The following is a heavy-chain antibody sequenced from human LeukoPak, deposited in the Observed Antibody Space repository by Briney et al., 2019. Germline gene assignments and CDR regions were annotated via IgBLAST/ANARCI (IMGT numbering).Heavy chain of an antibody. J-gene: IGHJ3*02. CDR2: ISAYNGNT. V-gene: IGHV1-18*01. Sequence: GASVKVSCKASGYTFTSYGISWVRQAPGQGLEWMGWISAYNGNTNYAQKLQGRVTMTTDTSTSTAYMELRSLRSDDTAVYYCATEATIFGVVIRRAFDIWGQGTMVTVSS. CDR3: ATEATIFGVVIRRAFDI. CDR1: GYTFTSYG. D-gene: IGHD3-3*01.